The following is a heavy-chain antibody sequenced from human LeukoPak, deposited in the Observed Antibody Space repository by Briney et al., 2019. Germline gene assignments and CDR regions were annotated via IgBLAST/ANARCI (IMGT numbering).Heavy chain of an antibody. CDR3: AGRYSNYPDYYYYYYMDV. D-gene: IGHD4-11*01. CDR1: GGTFSSYA. CDR2: IIPIFGTA. V-gene: IGHV1-69*01. J-gene: IGHJ6*03. Sequence: SVKVSCKASGGTFSSYAISWVRQAPGQGLEWMGGIIPIFGTANYAQKFQGRVTITADESTSTAYMELSSLRSEDTAVYYCAGRYSNYPDYYYYYYMDVWGKGTTVTVSS.